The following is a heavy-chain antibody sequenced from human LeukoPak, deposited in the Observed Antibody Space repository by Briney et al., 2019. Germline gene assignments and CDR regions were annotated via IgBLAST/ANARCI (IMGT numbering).Heavy chain of an antibody. CDR1: GGTFSSYA. D-gene: IGHD5-18*01. V-gene: IGHV1-69*05. J-gene: IGHJ4*02. Sequence: SVKVSCKXSGGTFSSYAISWVRQAPGQGLEWMGGIIPISGTANYAQKFQGRVTITTDESTSTAYMELSSLRSEDTAVYYCARGAVDLPPQLCSFDYWGQGTLVTVSS. CDR3: ARGAVDLPPQLCSFDY. CDR2: IIPISGTA.